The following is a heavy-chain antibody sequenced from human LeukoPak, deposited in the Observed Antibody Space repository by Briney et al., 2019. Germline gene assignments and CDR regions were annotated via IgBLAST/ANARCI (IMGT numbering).Heavy chain of an antibody. J-gene: IGHJ4*02. CDR1: GFTFSSCA. CDR2: ISGSGGIT. D-gene: IGHD3-22*01. Sequence: PGGSLRLSCAASGFTFSSCAMNWVRQAPGKGLEWVSGISGSGGITHYADSVRGRFTISRDNSKNTLYLQMNSLRAEDTAVYYCARDRVHDSSGYYQPSFDYWGQGTLVTVSS. CDR3: ARDRVHDSSGYYQPSFDY. V-gene: IGHV3-23*01.